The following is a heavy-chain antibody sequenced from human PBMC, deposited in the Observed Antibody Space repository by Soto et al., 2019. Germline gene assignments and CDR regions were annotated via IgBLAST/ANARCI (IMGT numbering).Heavy chain of an antibody. V-gene: IGHV4-31*03. CDR2: IYYSGST. J-gene: IGHJ4*02. Sequence: SETLSLTCTVFGGSISSGGYYWSWIRQHPGKGLEWIGYIYYSGSTYYNPSLKSRVTISVDTSKNQFSLKLSSVTAADTAVYYCARDTAQYHLFDYWGQGTLVTVSS. D-gene: IGHD2-2*01. CDR3: ARDTAQYHLFDY. CDR1: GGSISSGGYY.